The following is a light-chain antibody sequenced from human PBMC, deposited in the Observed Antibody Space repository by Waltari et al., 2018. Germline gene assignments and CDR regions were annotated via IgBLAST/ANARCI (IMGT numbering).Light chain of an antibody. CDR3: QHYVSSPLT. V-gene: IGKV3-20*01. J-gene: IGKJ4*01. Sequence: DIVLTQSPATLSLSPGERATLSCRASQSVHTYLAWYQQIPGQAPRLLIYGAFSRATGIPDRFSGSGSGTDFTLTISRLEPEDFAVYYCQHYVSSPLTFGGGTKVEIK. CDR2: GAF. CDR1: QSVHTY.